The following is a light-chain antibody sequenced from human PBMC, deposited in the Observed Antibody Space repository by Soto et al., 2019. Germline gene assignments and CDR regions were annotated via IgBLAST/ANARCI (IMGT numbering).Light chain of an antibody. CDR3: AAWDDSLNGVV. Sequence: QTVVTQEPSLTVSPGGTVTLTCGSSTGTLTSGHFPYWFQQKPGQAPRALIFDTSNKHSWTPARFSGSLLGGKAALTLSGAQPEDEADYYCAAWDDSLNGVVFGGGTKLTVL. J-gene: IGLJ2*01. CDR1: TGTLTSGHF. V-gene: IGLV7-46*01. CDR2: DTS.